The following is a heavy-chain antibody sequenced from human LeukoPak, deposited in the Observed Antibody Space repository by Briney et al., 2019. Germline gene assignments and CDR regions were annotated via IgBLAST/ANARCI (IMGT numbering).Heavy chain of an antibody. CDR1: GYTFTTYY. J-gene: IGHJ4*02. D-gene: IGHD2-2*01. CDR3: ARAPMGTAALY. Sequence: ASVKVSRKASGYTFTTYYMHWVRQAPGQGLEWMGWMNPVTGDSGSAQKFQGRVTLTRDTSITTAFMDLSSLRSDDTAFYYCARAPMGTAALYWGQGTLVTVSS. CDR2: MNPVTGDS. V-gene: IGHV1-2*02.